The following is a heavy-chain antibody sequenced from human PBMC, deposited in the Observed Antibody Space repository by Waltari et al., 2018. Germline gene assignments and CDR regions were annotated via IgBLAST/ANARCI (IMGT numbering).Heavy chain of an antibody. J-gene: IGHJ4*02. CDR3: AREIRDSSCYTDY. D-gene: IGHD3-22*01. CDR2: IKPNRGGT. Sequence: QVQLVQSGAEVKKPGASVKVSCKASGYTFTGYYMHWVRQAPGQGLEWMGWIKPNRGGTNYAQKVPGRVTMTRETSISTAFMELSRLRSDDTAVYYCAREIRDSSCYTDYWGQGNLVTVS. CDR1: GYTFTGYY. V-gene: IGHV1-2*02.